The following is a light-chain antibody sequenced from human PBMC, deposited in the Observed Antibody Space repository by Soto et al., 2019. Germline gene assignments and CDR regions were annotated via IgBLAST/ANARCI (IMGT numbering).Light chain of an antibody. Sequence: IVKTQSPATLSVPPLEIATLSCGASQSVSSNLAWYQQKPGQAPRLLIYGASTRATGIPARFSGSGSGTEFTLTISSLQSEDFAVYYCPQYNNWPITFGQGTRLEIK. CDR1: QSVSSN. CDR2: GAS. CDR3: PQYNNWPIT. J-gene: IGKJ5*01. V-gene: IGKV3-15*01.